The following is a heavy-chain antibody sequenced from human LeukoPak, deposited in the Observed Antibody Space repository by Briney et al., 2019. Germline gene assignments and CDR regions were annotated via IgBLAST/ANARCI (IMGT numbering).Heavy chain of an antibody. V-gene: IGHV6-1*01. CDR2: TYYSSTWYN. CDR3: ARRLTQYDCFDP. J-gene: IGHJ5*02. D-gene: IGHD2-2*01. Sequence: SQTLSLTCALSGDSVSSNSVTWNWISQSPSRGLEWLGRTYYSSTWYNDYAVSVRGRITVNPDTSKNQFSLHLNSVTPEDTAVYYCARRLTQYDCFDPWGQGILVTVSS. CDR1: GDSVSSNSVT.